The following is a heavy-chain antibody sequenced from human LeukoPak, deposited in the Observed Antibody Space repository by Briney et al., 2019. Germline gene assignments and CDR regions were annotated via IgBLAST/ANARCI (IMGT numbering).Heavy chain of an antibody. CDR3: ARELTVTTLFDY. CDR1: GFTFSSYR. J-gene: IGHJ4*02. Sequence: GGSLRLSCAASGFTFSSYRMNWVRQAPGKGLEWVANIKQNGSEKYYVDSVKGRFTISRDNAKNSLYLQMNSLRAEDTAVYYCARELTVTTLFDYWGQGTLVTVSS. V-gene: IGHV3-7*01. CDR2: IKQNGSEK. D-gene: IGHD4-17*01.